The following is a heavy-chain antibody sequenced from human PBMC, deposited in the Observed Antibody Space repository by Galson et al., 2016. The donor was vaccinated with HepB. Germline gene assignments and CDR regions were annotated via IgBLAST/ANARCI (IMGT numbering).Heavy chain of an antibody. CDR3: ARRREYSSGCDKQYYFDA. J-gene: IGHJ4*02. Sequence: QSGAEVKKPGESLKISCETSGYSFTYNWIGWVRQMPGKGLEWMGIIYPGDSDTTYSPSFQGQVTISADKSHSTAYLQWSSRKASDTAMYYCARRREYSSGCDKQYYFDAWGQRTLVTVSS. CDR1: GYSFTYNW. V-gene: IGHV5-51*01. CDR2: IYPGDSDT. D-gene: IGHD6-19*01.